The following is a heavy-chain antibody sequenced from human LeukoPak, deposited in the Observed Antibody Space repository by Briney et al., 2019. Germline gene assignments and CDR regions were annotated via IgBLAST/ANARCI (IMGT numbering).Heavy chain of an antibody. D-gene: IGHD2-2*01. CDR2: ISWNSGSI. J-gene: IGHJ6*02. CDR3: ARDDHCSSTSCYYYYYYGMDV. Sequence: GGSLRLSCAASGFTFDDYAMHWVRQAPGKGLEWVSGISWNSGSIGYADSVKGRFTISRDNAKNSLYLQMNSLRAEDTAVYYCARDDHCSSTSCYYYYYYGMDVWGQGTTVTVSS. CDR1: GFTFDDYA. V-gene: IGHV3-9*01.